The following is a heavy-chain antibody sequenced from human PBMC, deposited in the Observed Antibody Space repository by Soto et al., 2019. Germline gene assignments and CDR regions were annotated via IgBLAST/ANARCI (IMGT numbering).Heavy chain of an antibody. CDR2: ITYNGSNK. V-gene: IGHV3-30-3*01. J-gene: IGHJ4*02. CDR3: ARDKRRGFAVAATVIDY. D-gene: IGHD6-19*01. Sequence: QVQLVESGGGVVQPGRSLRLSCAASGFTFSSYAMHWVRQAPGKGLEWVAVITYNGSNKYYADYVKGRFTISRDNSKNTLHLQMTSLRPEDTAIYYCARDKRRGFAVAATVIDYWGQGTLVTVSS. CDR1: GFTFSSYA.